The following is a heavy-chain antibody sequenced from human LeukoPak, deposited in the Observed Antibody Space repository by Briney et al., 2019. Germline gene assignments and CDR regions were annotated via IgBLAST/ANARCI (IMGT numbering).Heavy chain of an antibody. Sequence: SETLSLTCAVYGGSFSGYYWSWIRRPPGKGLEWIGEINHSGSTNCDPSLKSRLTISVDTSKNQFSLKLSSVTAADTAVYYCARAGWRDSGSQLDYWGQGTLVTVSS. CDR2: INHSGST. CDR1: GGSFSGYY. CDR3: ARAGWRDSGSQLDY. D-gene: IGHD3-10*01. J-gene: IGHJ4*02. V-gene: IGHV4-34*01.